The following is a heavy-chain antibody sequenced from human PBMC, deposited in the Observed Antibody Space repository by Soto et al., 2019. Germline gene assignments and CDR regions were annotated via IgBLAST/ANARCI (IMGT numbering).Heavy chain of an antibody. CDR1: GVTFRGYA. Sequence: GGSLRLSCAGSGVTFRGYAVHWVRQTPGKGLEWVAVISYDGSNKYYADSVKGRFTISRDNSKNTLYLQMNSLRAEDTAVYYCALFTVLPPPPRSNIFPYTPSSDL. D-gene: IGHD3-9*01. J-gene: IGHJ2*01. V-gene: IGHV3-30-3*01. CDR2: ISYDGSNK. CDR3: ALFTVLPPPPRSNIFPYTPSSDL.